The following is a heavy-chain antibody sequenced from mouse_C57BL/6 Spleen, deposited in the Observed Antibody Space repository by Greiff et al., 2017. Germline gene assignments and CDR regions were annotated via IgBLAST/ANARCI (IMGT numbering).Heavy chain of an antibody. CDR2: IYPSDSET. Sequence: QVQLQQPGAELVRPGSSVKLSCKASGYTFTSYWMDWVKQRPGQGLEWIGNIYPSDSETHYNQKFKDKATLTVDKSSSTAYMPLSSLTSEDSAVYYCARESYYVDYWGQGTSVTVSS. D-gene: IGHD1-1*01. CDR1: GYTFTSYW. CDR3: ARESYYVDY. J-gene: IGHJ4*01. V-gene: IGHV1-61*01.